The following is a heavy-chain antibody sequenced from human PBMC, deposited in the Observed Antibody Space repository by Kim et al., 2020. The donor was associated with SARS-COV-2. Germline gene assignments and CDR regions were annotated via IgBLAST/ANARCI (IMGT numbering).Heavy chain of an antibody. D-gene: IGHD3-3*01. CDR2: IWYDGSNK. CDR3: AREGGFLEWLLSSPGRYFDY. J-gene: IGHJ4*02. CDR1: FVPLSIYG. V-gene: IGHV3-33*01. Sequence: SLRLSCAASFVPLSIYGVHWVCPAPGKGLEWVAVIWYDGSNKYYADSVKGRFTISRDNSKNTLYLQMNSLRAEDTAVYYCAREGGFLEWLLSSPGRYFDYWGQGTLVTVSS.